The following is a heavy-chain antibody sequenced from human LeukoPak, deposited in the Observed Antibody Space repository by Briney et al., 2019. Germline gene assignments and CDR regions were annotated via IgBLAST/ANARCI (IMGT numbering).Heavy chain of an antibody. CDR2: IHMDHRT. Sequence: PGGSLRLSCAASGLTVSSNFMHWVRQAPGKGLEWVAGIHMDHRTFYADSVKGRFTISRDNSAYTIYLQMNSLRAEDTAIFYCASHYGGGQGTPVTVSS. J-gene: IGHJ4*02. CDR3: ASHYG. CDR1: GLTVSSNF. D-gene: IGHD3-16*01. V-gene: IGHV3-53*01.